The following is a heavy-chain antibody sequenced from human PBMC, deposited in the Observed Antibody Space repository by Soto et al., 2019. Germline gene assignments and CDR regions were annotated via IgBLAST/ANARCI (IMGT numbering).Heavy chain of an antibody. CDR1: GGTFSSYA. J-gene: IGHJ5*02. V-gene: IGHV1-69*12. D-gene: IGHD6-6*01. CDR3: ARAEEVRAARLWVWGWFDP. Sequence: QVQLVQSGAEVKKPGSSVKVSCKASGGTFSSYAISWVRQAPGQGLEWMGGIIPIFGTANYAQKFQGRVTITADESTSTAYRELSSLRSEDTAGYYCARAEEVRAARLWVWGWFDPWGQGTLVTVSS. CDR2: IIPIFGTA.